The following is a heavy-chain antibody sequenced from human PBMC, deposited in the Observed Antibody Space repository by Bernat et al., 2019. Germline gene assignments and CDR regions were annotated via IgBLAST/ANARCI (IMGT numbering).Heavy chain of an antibody. CDR2: IWFDGSNK. D-gene: IGHD6-25*01. V-gene: IGHV3-33*01. J-gene: IGHJ2*01. Sequence: QVQLVESGGGVVQPGRSLRLSCAASGFIFSNYGMHWVRQAPGKGLEWVAVIWFDGSNKYYADSVKGRFTISRDNSNNTLYLQMNSLRAEDTAVYSCARGHTSQRPWYFDVWGRGTLVTVSS. CDR1: GFIFSNYG. CDR3: ARGHTSQRPWYFDV.